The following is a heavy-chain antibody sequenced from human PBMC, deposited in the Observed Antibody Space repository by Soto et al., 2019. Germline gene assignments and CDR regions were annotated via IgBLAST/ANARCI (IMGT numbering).Heavy chain of an antibody. D-gene: IGHD3-10*01. V-gene: IGHV1-3*01. Sequence: ASVKVSCKASGYTFTSYAMHWVRQAPGQRLEWMGWINAGIGNTKYSQKLQGRVTITRDTSASTAYMELSSLRSEDTAVYYCARADYYYLDYWGQGTLVTVSS. CDR1: GYTFTSYA. CDR2: INAGIGNT. J-gene: IGHJ4*02. CDR3: ARADYYYLDY.